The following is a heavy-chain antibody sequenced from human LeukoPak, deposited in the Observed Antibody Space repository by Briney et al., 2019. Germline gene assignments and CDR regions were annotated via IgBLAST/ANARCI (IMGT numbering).Heavy chain of an antibody. J-gene: IGHJ4*02. CDR1: GGSNSSYY. D-gene: IGHD7-27*01. V-gene: IGHV4-59*08. CDR2: IYYSGST. CDR3: ARRHWGPIDY. Sequence: SETLSLTCIVSGGSNSSYYWSWIRQPRGKGLEWIGYIYYSGSTNYNPSLKSRVAISVDPSKNQYSLKLSSVTAADTAVYYCARRHWGPIDYWGQGTLVTVSS.